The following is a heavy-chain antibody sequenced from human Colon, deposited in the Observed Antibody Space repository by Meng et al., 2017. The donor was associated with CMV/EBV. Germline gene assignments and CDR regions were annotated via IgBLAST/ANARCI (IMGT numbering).Heavy chain of an antibody. D-gene: IGHD3-10*01. CDR3: AKDTAYYYGSGSRAYGMDV. J-gene: IGHJ6*02. Sequence: GSLKISCVASGFTFDNYVMTWVRQAPGKGLEWVSGISGSGTSTYYADSVRGRHTISRDNSKNTLYLQMNSLGAEDTGVYYCAKDTAYYYGSGSRAYGMDVWGQGTTVTVSS. V-gene: IGHV3-23*01. CDR1: GFTFDNYV. CDR2: ISGSGTST.